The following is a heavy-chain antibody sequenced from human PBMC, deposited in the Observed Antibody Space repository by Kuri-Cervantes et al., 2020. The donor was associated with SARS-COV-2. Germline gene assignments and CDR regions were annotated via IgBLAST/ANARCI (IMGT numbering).Heavy chain of an antibody. CDR2: IDWDDDK. V-gene: IGHV2-70*04. J-gene: IGHJ6*02. Sequence: SGPTLVKPTQTLTLTCTFSGFSLSTSGMRVSWIRQPPGKALEWLARIDWDDDKFYSTSLKTRLTISKDTSKNQVVLTMTNMDPVDTATYYCARIVRSYYYYYGMDVWGQGTTVTVSS. CDR3: ARIVRSYYYYYGMDV. CDR1: GFSLSTSGMR.